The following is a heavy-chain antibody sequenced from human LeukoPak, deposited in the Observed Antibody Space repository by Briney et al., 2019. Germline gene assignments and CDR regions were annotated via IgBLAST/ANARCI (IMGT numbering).Heavy chain of an antibody. Sequence: ASVKVSCKASGYTFTSYDINWVRQATGQGLEWMGWMNPNSGNTGYAQKFQGRVTMTRNTSISTAYMELSSLRSEDTAVYYCARGSSGYEPFDYWGQGILVTVSS. CDR2: MNPNSGNT. CDR3: ARGSSGYEPFDY. J-gene: IGHJ4*02. D-gene: IGHD5-12*01. CDR1: GYTFTSYD. V-gene: IGHV1-8*01.